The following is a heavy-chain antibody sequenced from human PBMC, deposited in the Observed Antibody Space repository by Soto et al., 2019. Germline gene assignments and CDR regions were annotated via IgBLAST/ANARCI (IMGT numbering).Heavy chain of an antibody. J-gene: IGHJ6*03. CDR1: GFTFSSYD. V-gene: IGHV3-13*01. CDR3: ARGATRSFYYMDV. CDR2: TGAAGDT. Sequence: EVQLVESGGGLVQPGGSLRLSCAASGFTFSSYDMHWVRQATGKGLEWVSSTGAAGDTSYLGSVKGRFTISRENAKNSLDLQMNSLRAGDTAVYYCARGATRSFYYMDVWGKGTTVTVSS. D-gene: IGHD1-1*01.